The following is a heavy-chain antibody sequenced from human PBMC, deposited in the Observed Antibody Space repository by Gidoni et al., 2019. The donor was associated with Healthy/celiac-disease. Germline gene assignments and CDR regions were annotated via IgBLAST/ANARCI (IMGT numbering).Heavy chain of an antibody. CDR3: ARVPGAGGFESVYYFDY. J-gene: IGHJ4*02. CDR2: ISSSSSYI. CDR1: GFNFSSYS. Sequence: EVQLVESGGGLVKPGGSLRLSCAASGFNFSSYSMNWVRQAPGKGLEWVSSISSSSSYIYYADSVKGRFTISRDNAKNSLYLQMNSLRAEDTAVYYCARVPGAGGFESVYYFDYWGQGTLVTVSS. V-gene: IGHV3-21*01. D-gene: IGHD3-16*01.